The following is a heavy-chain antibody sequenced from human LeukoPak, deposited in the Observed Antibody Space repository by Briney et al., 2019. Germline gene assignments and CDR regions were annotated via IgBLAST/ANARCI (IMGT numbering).Heavy chain of an antibody. CDR3: ARRLWFGELLGPSGY. D-gene: IGHD3-10*01. J-gene: IGHJ4*02. CDR1: GFTFSSYW. Sequence: AGGSLRLSCAASGFTFSSYWMSWVRQAPGKGLEWVANIKQDGSEKYYVDSVKDRFTISRDNAKNSLYLQMNSLRAEDTAVYYCARRLWFGELLGPSGYWGQGTLVTVSS. CDR2: IKQDGSEK. V-gene: IGHV3-7*01.